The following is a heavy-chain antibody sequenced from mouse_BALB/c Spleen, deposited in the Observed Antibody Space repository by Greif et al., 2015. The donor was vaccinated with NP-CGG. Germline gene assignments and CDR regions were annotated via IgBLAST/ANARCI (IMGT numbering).Heavy chain of an antibody. D-gene: IGHD1-1*01. CDR3: TRAVYGSRPYAMDY. CDR2: ISSGGSYT. Sequence: DVMLVESGGGLVKPGGSLKLSCAASGFTFSSYTMSWVRQTPEKRLEWVATISSGGSYTYYPDSVKGRFTISRDNAKNTLYLQMSSLKSEDTAMYYCTRAVYGSRPYAMDYWGQGTSVTVSS. V-gene: IGHV5-6-4*01. CDR1: GFTFSSYT. J-gene: IGHJ4*01.